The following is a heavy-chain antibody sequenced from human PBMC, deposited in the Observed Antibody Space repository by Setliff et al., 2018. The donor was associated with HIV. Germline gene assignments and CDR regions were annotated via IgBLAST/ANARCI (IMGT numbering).Heavy chain of an antibody. D-gene: IGHD6-19*01. CDR2: VVPIIGAA. Sequence: GASVKVSCKASGGSFSSYALDWVRQAPGQGLEWIGGVVPIIGAAKYAPRFQGRVTITADKSTNTAYMELNSLRLDDSAVYFCSRGIGVPGSPAGFWGQGTLVTVSS. J-gene: IGHJ4*02. CDR1: GGSFSSYA. V-gene: IGHV1-69*06. CDR3: SRGIGVPGSPAGF.